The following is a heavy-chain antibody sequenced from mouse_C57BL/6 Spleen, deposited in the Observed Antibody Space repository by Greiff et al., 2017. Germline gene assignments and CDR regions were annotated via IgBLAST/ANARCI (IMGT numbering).Heavy chain of an antibody. D-gene: IGHD1-1*01. CDR2: IHPNSGST. CDR1: GYTFTSYW. Sequence: QVQLQQPGAELVKPGASVKLSCKASGYTFTSYWMHWVKQRPGQGLEWIGMIHPNSGSTNYNEKFKSKATLTVDKSSSTAYMQLSSLTSEDSAVYYCAKDYGSSYAMGYWGQGTSVTVSS. V-gene: IGHV1-64*01. CDR3: AKDYGSSYAMGY. J-gene: IGHJ4*01.